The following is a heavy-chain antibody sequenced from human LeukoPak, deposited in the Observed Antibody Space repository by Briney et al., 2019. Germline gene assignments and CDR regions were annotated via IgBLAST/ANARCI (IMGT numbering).Heavy chain of an antibody. J-gene: IGHJ4*02. D-gene: IGHD3-10*01. Sequence: VASVKVSCKASGYTFTSYGISRVRQAPGQGLEWMGWISAYNGNTNYAQKLQGRVTMTTDTSTSTAYMELRSLRSDDTAVYYCARDSADLDYYGSGSYWWGQGTLVTVSS. CDR3: ARDSADLDYYGSGSYW. CDR1: GYTFTSYG. V-gene: IGHV1-18*01. CDR2: ISAYNGNT.